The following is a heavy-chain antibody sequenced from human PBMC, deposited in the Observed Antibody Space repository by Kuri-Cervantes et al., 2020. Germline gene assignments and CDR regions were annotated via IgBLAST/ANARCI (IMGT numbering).Heavy chain of an antibody. D-gene: IGHD3-22*01. CDR2: ISAYNGNT. V-gene: IGHV1-18*01. Sequence: ASVKVSCKAAGYSFSGYGISWVRQAPGQGLEWMGWISAYNGNTDYAQQFQGRVTMTTDTSTSTAYMELGSLRSDDTAVYYCARAWDSSGYQPNWYFDLWGRGTLVTVSS. CDR1: GYSFSGYG. J-gene: IGHJ2*01. CDR3: ARAWDSSGYQPNWYFDL.